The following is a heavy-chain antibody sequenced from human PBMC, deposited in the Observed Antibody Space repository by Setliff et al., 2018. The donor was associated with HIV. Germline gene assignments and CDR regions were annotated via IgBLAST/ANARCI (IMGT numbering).Heavy chain of an antibody. CDR3: AKDYTPTFWEYNWFDV. Sequence: GGSLRLSCAASGFTYYHAMTWVRQAPGKGLEWVSGISGGGDSTFYAHSVKGRFTISRDNSRDTLYLEMNNLRAEDTASYYCAKDYTPTFWEYNWFDVWGQGTQVTVSS. D-gene: IGHD3-16*01. CDR2: ISGGGDST. J-gene: IGHJ5*02. CDR1: GFTYYHA. V-gene: IGHV3-23*01.